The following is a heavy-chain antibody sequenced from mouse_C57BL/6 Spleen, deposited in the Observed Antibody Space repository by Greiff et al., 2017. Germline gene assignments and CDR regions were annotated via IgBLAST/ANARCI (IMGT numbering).Heavy chain of an antibody. Sequence: QVQLQQPGAELVKPGASVKLSCKASGYTFTSYWMHWVKQRPGQGLEWIGNIDPSDSETHYNQKFKDKATLTVDKSSSTAYMQLSSLTSEDSAVYYCARVSTFYYYAMGYWGQGTSVTVSS. V-gene: IGHV1-52*01. J-gene: IGHJ4*01. CDR3: ARVSTFYYYAMGY. D-gene: IGHD4-1*02. CDR1: GYTFTSYW. CDR2: IDPSDSET.